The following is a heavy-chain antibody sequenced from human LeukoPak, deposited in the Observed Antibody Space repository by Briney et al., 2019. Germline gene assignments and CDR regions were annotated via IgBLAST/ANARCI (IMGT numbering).Heavy chain of an antibody. V-gene: IGHV1-69*06. CDR3: ARGIAVAGTRGYYFDY. D-gene: IGHD6-19*01. J-gene: IGHJ4*02. CDR1: GGTFSSYA. CDR2: IIPIFGTA. Sequence: SVKVSCKASGGTFSSYAISWVRQAPGQGLEWMGGIIPIFGTANYAQKFQGRVTITADKSTSTAYMELSSLRSEDAAVYYCARGIAVAGTRGYYFDYWGQGTLVTVSS.